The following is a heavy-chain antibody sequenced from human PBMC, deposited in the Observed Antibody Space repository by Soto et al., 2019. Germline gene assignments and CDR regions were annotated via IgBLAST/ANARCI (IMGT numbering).Heavy chain of an antibody. Sequence: QVPLVQSGAEVKKPGASVKVSCKASGYTFNSYYIHWVRQAPGQGLEWMGIFNPSGGSTNYPQKLQGRVTLTRDTSTSTVYMELSSLRSEDTAIYYCARGGYDWYFDLWGRGTLVTVSS. CDR2: FNPSGGST. CDR1: GYTFNSYY. D-gene: IGHD5-18*01. J-gene: IGHJ2*01. CDR3: ARGGYDWYFDL. V-gene: IGHV1-46*02.